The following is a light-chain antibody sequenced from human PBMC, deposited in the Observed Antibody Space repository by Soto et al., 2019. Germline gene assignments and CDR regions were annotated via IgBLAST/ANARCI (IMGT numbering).Light chain of an antibody. CDR1: SSDVGGYNY. J-gene: IGLJ1*01. CDR2: AVT. V-gene: IGLV2-14*01. CDR3: SSYTSSSTL. Sequence: SVQAPPSSVSGSPGQSITISCTGTSSDVGGYNYVSWYQQHPGKAPKLMIYAVTDRPSGVSSRFSGYKSGNTASLTISGLQAEEEADYYSSSYTSSSTLFGTGTKVTVL.